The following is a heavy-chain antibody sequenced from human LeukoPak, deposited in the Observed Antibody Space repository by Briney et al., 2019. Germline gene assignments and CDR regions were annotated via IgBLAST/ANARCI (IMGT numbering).Heavy chain of an antibody. CDR2: IYISETT. CDR3: ARLYYYGSGMFSAFDI. V-gene: IGHV4-61*02. Sequence: PSETLSLTCTVSGGSISSGIYYWSWIRQPAGKGLEWVGRIYISETTNYNPSLKGRVTMSVDTSKNQLSLKLSPVTAADTAVYYCARLYYYGSGMFSAFDIWGQGTVVTVSS. D-gene: IGHD3-10*01. CDR1: GGSISSGIYY. J-gene: IGHJ3*02.